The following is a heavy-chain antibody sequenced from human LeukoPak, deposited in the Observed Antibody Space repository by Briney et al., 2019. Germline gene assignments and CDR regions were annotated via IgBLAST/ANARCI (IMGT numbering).Heavy chain of an antibody. CDR2: VNPNSGNT. V-gene: IGHV1-8*01. D-gene: IGHD2-2*02. CDR3: ARGRRKDIVVVPAAIKDNWFDP. Sequence: ASVKVSCKASGYTFTSYDINWVRQATGQGLEWMGWVNPNSGNTGYAQKFQGRVTMTRNTSISTAYMELSSLRSEDTAVYYCARGRRKDIVVVPAAIKDNWFDPWGQGTLVTVSS. CDR1: GYTFTSYD. J-gene: IGHJ5*02.